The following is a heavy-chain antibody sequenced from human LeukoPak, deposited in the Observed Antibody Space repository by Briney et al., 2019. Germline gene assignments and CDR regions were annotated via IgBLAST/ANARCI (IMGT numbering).Heavy chain of an antibody. CDR1: GFTFSSYW. CDR3: AREGRIVIVPSQ. J-gene: IGHJ4*02. V-gene: IGHV3-7*01. D-gene: IGHD2/OR15-2a*01. CDR2: IKKDGSEK. Sequence: GGSLRLSCAASGFTFSSYWMSWVRQAPGKGVEWVANIKKDGSEKKYVDSVKGRFTISRENAKSSLYLQMNSLRAEDTAVYYCAREGRIVIVPSQWGQGTLVTVSS.